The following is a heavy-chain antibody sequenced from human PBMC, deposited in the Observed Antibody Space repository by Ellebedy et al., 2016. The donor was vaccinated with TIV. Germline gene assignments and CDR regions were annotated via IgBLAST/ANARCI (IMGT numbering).Heavy chain of an antibody. D-gene: IGHD6-19*01. Sequence: ASVKVSCKASGHTFTSYGISWVRQAPGQGLEWIGWISGYNGNTNYAQKFQDRVTMTTDTSTSTAYMELRSLKSDDTAVYYCAKDGRVPGNWFDPWGQGTLVSVSS. CDR3: AKDGRVPGNWFDP. V-gene: IGHV1-18*01. J-gene: IGHJ5*02. CDR1: GHTFTSYG. CDR2: ISGYNGNT.